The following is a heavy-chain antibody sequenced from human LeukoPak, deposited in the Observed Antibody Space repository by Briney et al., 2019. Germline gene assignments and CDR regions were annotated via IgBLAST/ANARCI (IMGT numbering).Heavy chain of an antibody. CDR2: IYTSGST. V-gene: IGHV4-4*07. Sequence: SETLSLTCTVSGGSISSYYWSWIRQPAGKGLEWIGRIYTSGSTNYNPSLKSRVTMSVDTSKNQFSLKLSSVTAADTAVYYCASNQDTPQKAGYYYYYTDVWGKGTTVTVSS. J-gene: IGHJ6*03. D-gene: IGHD5-18*01. CDR1: GGSISSYY. CDR3: ASNQDTPQKAGYYYYYTDV.